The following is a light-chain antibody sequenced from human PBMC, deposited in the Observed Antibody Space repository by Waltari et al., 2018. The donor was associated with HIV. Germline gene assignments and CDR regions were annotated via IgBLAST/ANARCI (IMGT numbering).Light chain of an antibody. Sequence: QSVLTQPPSASGTPGQRVTISSSGTSSTLGNYNVSCYQQLPGTAPKLLIYKNYQRPSGVPDRFAGSKSGTSASLAISGLRSEDEADYYCVGWDASLSAYVFGTGTKVTIL. J-gene: IGLJ1*01. CDR1: SSTLGNYN. CDR2: KNY. CDR3: VGWDASLSAYV. V-gene: IGLV1-47*01.